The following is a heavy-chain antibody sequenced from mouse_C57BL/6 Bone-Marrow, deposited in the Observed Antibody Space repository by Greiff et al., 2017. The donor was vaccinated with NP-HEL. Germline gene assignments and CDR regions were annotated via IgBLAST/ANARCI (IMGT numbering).Heavy chain of an antibody. D-gene: IGHD2-1*01. CDR2: ISDGGSYT. J-gene: IGHJ4*01. CDR3: ARDQRGGVYYGNLYAIDY. V-gene: IGHV5-4*01. Sequence: EVNVVESGGGLVKPGGSLKLSCAASGFTFSSYAMSWVRQTPEKRLEWVATISDGGSYTYYPDNVKGRFTISRDNAKNNLYLQMSHLKSEDTAMYYCARDQRGGVYYGNLYAIDYWGQGTSVTVSS. CDR1: GFTFSSYA.